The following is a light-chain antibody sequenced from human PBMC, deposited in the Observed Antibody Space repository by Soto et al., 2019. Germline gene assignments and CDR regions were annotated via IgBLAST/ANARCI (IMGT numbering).Light chain of an antibody. V-gene: IGKV3-20*01. CDR3: QQYGSSPLT. CDR2: GAS. CDR1: QSVSSSY. Sequence: EIVLTQSPGTLSLSPGERATLSCRASQSVSSSYLAWYQQKPGQAPRLLIYGASSRATGIPDRFRGSGSGTDFTLTISRLEPEDFAVYYCQQYGSSPLTFGGGTKV. J-gene: IGKJ4*01.